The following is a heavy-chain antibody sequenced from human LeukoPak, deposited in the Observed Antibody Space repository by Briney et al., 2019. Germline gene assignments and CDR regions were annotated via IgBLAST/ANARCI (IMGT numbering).Heavy chain of an antibody. Sequence: SETLSLTCSVSGYSMSSGYYWGWIRQAPGKGLEWIGIIFHSGSTYYNLSLKSRVTISVDKSKNKVSQKLTSVTAADTAVYYCARDHVSGSYYKRVDYWGQGTLVTVSS. CDR2: IFHSGST. V-gene: IGHV4-38-2*02. CDR1: GYSMSSGYY. J-gene: IGHJ4*02. CDR3: ARDHVSGSYYKRVDY. D-gene: IGHD3-10*01.